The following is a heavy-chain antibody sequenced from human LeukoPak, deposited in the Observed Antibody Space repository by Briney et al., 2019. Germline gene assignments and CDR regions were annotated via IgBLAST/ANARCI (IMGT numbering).Heavy chain of an antibody. J-gene: IGHJ6*02. D-gene: IGHD2-21*01. CDR1: GFPFSSYA. Sequence: GGSLRLSCAASGFPFSSYAMSGVRQAPGKGLEWVAVISYDGSNKYYADSVKGRFTISRDNSKNTLYLQMNSLRAEDTAVYYCAKGRIPAHIVVVEGGMDVWGQGTTVTVSS. CDR3: AKGRIPAHIVVVEGGMDV. V-gene: IGHV3-30*18. CDR2: ISYDGSNK.